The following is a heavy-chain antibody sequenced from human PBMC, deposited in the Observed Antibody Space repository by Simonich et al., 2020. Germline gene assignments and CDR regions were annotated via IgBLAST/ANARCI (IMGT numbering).Heavy chain of an antibody. Sequence: QVQLQESGPGLVKPSETLSLTCAVSGYSISSGYYWGWTRQPPGKGLEWIGSNYHSGSLYYNPSLKGRVTISVDTSKNQFSRKLSSVTAADTAVYYCARDRDGDYDYWGQGTLVTVSS. D-gene: IGHD4-17*01. CDR3: ARDRDGDYDY. V-gene: IGHV4-38-2*02. CDR2: NYHSGSL. CDR1: GYSISSGYY. J-gene: IGHJ4*02.